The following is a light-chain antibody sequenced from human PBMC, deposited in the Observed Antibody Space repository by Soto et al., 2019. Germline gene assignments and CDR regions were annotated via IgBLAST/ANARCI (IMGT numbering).Light chain of an antibody. J-gene: IGKJ3*01. CDR1: QSVSSSY. CDR2: GAS. Sequence: EIVLTQSPGTLSLSPGERATLSCRASQSVSSSYLAWYQQKPGQAPRLLIYGASSRATGIPGRFSGSGSGTDFTLTTSRLDPEDFAVYDCQQYGSSLFTFGPGTKVDIK. V-gene: IGKV3-20*01. CDR3: QQYGSSLFT.